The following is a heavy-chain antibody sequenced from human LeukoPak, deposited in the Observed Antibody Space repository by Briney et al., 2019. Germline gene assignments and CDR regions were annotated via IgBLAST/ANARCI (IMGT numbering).Heavy chain of an antibody. V-gene: IGHV1-69*01. J-gene: IGHJ5*02. CDR2: IIRIFGTA. CDR1: GGTFSSYA. D-gene: IGHD5-18*01. Sequence: SVKVSCKASGGTFSSYAISWVRQAPGQGLEWIGGIIRIFGTANYAQKFQGRVTITADESTSTAYMELSSLRSEDTAVYYCARDWSYVDTAMVSYNWFDPWGPGTLVTVSS. CDR3: ARDWSYVDTAMVSYNWFDP.